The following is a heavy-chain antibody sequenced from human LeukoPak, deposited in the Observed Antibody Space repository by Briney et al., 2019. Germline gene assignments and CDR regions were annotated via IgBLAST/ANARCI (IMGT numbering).Heavy chain of an antibody. D-gene: IGHD2-2*01. CDR3: ARDWSQR. Sequence: GGSLRLSCAASGFTFSSYAMHWVRQAPGKGLEWVAVISYDGSNKYYADSVKGRFIISRDNSENTLYLQMNSLRAEDTAVYYCARDWSQRWGQGTLVTVSS. CDR1: GFTFSSYA. J-gene: IGHJ4*02. V-gene: IGHV3-30-3*01. CDR2: ISYDGSNK.